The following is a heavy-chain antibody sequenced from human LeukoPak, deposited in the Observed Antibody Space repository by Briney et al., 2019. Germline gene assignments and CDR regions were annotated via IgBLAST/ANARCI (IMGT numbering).Heavy chain of an antibody. Sequence: GGSLRLSCAASGFXFSNAWMSWVRQAPGKGLEWVGRIKGKTDGGTTDYAAPVKGRFTISRDDSKNTLYLQMNSLKTEDTAVYYCTTGAIRLGELSLFDYWGQGTLVTVSS. CDR3: TTGAIRLGELSLFDY. D-gene: IGHD3-16*02. CDR2: IKGKTDGGTT. V-gene: IGHV3-15*01. J-gene: IGHJ4*02. CDR1: GFXFSNAW.